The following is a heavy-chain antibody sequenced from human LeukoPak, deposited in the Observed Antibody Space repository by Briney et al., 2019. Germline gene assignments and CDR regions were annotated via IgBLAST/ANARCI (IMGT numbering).Heavy chain of an antibody. CDR1: GGSISSSSYY. V-gene: IGHV4-39*07. J-gene: IGHJ4*02. D-gene: IGHD3-10*01. CDR2: IYYSGST. Sequence: SETLSLTCTVSGGSISSSSYYWGWIRQPPGKGLEWIGSIYYSGSTYYNPSLKSRVTISVDTSKNQFSLKLSSVTAADTAVYYCARGTLYYYGSGSYSPPNFDYWGQGTLVTVSS. CDR3: ARGTLYYYGSGSYSPPNFDY.